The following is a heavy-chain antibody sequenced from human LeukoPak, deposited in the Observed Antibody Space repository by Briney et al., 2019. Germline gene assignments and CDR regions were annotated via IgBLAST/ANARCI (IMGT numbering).Heavy chain of an antibody. V-gene: IGHV3-48*02. CDR2: ISSSSSTI. J-gene: IGHJ3*02. CDR3: AGGYYDSRTFDI. Sequence: GGSLRLSCAASGFTFSSYSMNGVRQAPGKGLEWVSYISSSSSTIYYADSVKGRFTISRDNAKNSLYLQMNSLRDEDTAVYYCAGGYYDSRTFDIWGQGTMVTVSS. CDR1: GFTFSSYS. D-gene: IGHD3-22*01.